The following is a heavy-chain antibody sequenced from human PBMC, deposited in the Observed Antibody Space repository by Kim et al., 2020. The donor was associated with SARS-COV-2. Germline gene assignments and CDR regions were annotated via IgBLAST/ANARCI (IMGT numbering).Heavy chain of an antibody. J-gene: IGHJ6*02. D-gene: IGHD3-10*01. CDR1: GGSFSGYY. CDR2: INHSGST. CDR3: ARGPWGSGSYYSIYYYYGMDV. V-gene: IGHV4-34*01. Sequence: SETLSLTCAVYGGSFSGYYWSWIRQPPGKGLEWIGEINHSGSTNYNPSLKSRVTISVDTSKNQFSLKLSSVTAADTAVYYCARGPWGSGSYYSIYYYYGMDVWGQGTTVTVSS.